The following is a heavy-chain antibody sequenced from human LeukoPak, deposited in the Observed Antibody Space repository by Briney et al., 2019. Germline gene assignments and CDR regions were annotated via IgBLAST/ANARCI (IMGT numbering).Heavy chain of an antibody. D-gene: IGHD3-22*01. CDR1: GFTVSSNY. Sequence: GGSLRLSCAASGFTVSSNYMSWVRQAPGKGLEWVSVIYSGGSTYYADSVKGRFTISRDNSKNTLYLQMNSLRAEDKAVYYCARTTYYYDSSGYFDYWGQGTLVTVSS. CDR3: ARTTYYYDSSGYFDY. V-gene: IGHV3-53*01. CDR2: IYSGGST. J-gene: IGHJ4*02.